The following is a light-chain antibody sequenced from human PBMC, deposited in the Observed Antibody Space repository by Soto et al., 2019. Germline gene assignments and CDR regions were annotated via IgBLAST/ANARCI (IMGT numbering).Light chain of an antibody. CDR3: HQVNSFPHT. CDR1: QGISNW. J-gene: IGKJ4*01. Sequence: DIQMTQSPSSVSASVGDRVTITCRASQGISNWLTWYQQKPGKAPNLLIYAASSLEIGVPSRFSGSRYVTDFTLTMNSLQPEDFTTYYCHQVNSFPHTFGGGTKVEIK. V-gene: IGKV1D-12*01. CDR2: AAS.